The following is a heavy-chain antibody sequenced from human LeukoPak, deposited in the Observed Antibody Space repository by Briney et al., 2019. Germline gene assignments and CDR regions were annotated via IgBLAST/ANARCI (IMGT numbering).Heavy chain of an antibody. Sequence: GGSLGLSCAASGFTFSSYAMSWVRQAPGKGLEWVPAISGSGGSTYYADSVKGRFTISRDNSKNTLYLQMNSLRAEDTAVYYCAKDRDGDYARDAFDIWGQGTMVTVSS. CDR1: GFTFSSYA. J-gene: IGHJ3*02. D-gene: IGHD4-17*01. CDR3: AKDRDGDYARDAFDI. CDR2: ISGSGGST. V-gene: IGHV3-23*01.